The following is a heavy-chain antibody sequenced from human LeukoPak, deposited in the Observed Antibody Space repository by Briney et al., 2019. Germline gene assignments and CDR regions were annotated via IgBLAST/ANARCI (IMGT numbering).Heavy chain of an antibody. CDR3: ARPGYCSSTSCYGGDYYYYGMDV. J-gene: IGHJ6*02. CDR1: GYSFTSYW. V-gene: IGHV5-10-1*01. D-gene: IGHD2-2*01. Sequence: SGESLKISCKGSGYSFTSYWISWVRQMPGKGLEWMGRIDPRDSYTNYSPSFQGHVTISADKSISTAYLQWSSLKASDTAMYYCARPGYCSSTSCYGGDYYYYGMDVWGQGTTVTVSS. CDR2: IDPRDSYT.